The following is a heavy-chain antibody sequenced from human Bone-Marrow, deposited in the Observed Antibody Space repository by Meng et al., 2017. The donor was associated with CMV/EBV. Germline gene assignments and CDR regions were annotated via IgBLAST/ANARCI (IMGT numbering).Heavy chain of an antibody. V-gene: IGHV3-30*02. CDR1: EFIINNYG. CDR2: IDINGENR. Sequence: WGTLRLSCAVSEFIINNYGIQWLRQAPGKGLEWLSFIDINGENRYNVDIVKGRFIVSKDKSKNTVFLQMNSLRVEDTAVYYCVGHQGGPREGVRLVWGQGTLVTVSS. CDR3: VGHQGGPREGVRLV. D-gene: IGHD3-16*01. J-gene: IGHJ4*02.